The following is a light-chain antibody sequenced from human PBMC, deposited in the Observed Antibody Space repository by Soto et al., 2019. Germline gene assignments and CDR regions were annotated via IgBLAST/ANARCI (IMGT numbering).Light chain of an antibody. V-gene: IGKV3-15*01. CDR2: GAS. Sequence: EIVMTQSPSTLSVSPGERATLSCRASQSVDSKLAWYQQKPGQGPRLLIYGASSRATGIPARFSGSVSGTEFPLAISSLQSEDFAVYYCQHYSTWLWTFGQGTKVEIK. CDR1: QSVDSK. J-gene: IGKJ1*01. CDR3: QHYSTWLWT.